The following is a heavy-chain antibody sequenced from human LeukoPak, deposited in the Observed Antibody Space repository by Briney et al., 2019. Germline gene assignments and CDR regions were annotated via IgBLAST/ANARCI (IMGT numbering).Heavy chain of an antibody. Sequence: GGSLRLSCAASGFTFSTYAMAWVRQAPGKGLEWVSAIGGSGGTTYTADSVKGRFTIFRDNSKNTLFLQMNSLRVEDTALYYCARDGEGSGSSWVITHDYWGQGALVTVSS. CDR2: IGGSGGTT. V-gene: IGHV3-23*01. CDR1: GFTFSTYA. J-gene: IGHJ4*02. CDR3: ARDGEGSGSSWVITHDY. D-gene: IGHD3-10*01.